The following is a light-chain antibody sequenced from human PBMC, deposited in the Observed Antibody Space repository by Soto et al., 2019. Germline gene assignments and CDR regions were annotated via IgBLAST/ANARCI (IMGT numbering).Light chain of an antibody. V-gene: IGLV1-44*01. Sequence: QSVLTQPSSVSGTPSQRVSISCSGSNFNVGSNTVNWYQQLPGAAPKLLIYTDNQRPSRVPDRFSGSKSGTSASLAISGRLSEDEADYYCAAWYDGLRAVVFGGGTKLTVL. CDR1: NFNVGSNT. J-gene: IGLJ2*01. CDR2: TDN. CDR3: AAWYDGLRAVV.